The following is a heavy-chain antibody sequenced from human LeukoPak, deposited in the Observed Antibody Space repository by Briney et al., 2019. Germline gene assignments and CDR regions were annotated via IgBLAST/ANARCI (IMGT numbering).Heavy chain of an antibody. Sequence: PSETLSLTCTVSGASISNYYWSWIRQPAGKGLEWIGRISTSGTTNYNPSLKSRVTMSVDTSKNQFSLKLSSVTAADTAVYYCARGTASKYYFGSGTYHWFDPWGQGTLVTVSS. CDR1: GASISNYY. J-gene: IGHJ5*02. CDR3: ARGTASKYYFGSGTYHWFDP. V-gene: IGHV4-4*07. D-gene: IGHD3-10*01. CDR2: ISTSGTT.